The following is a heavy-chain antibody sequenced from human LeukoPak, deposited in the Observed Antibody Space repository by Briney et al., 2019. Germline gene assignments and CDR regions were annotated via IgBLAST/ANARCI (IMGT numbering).Heavy chain of an antibody. Sequence: ASVKVSCKASGYTFTGYYMHWVRQAPGQGLEWMGIINPSGGSTSYAQKFQGRVTMTRDTSTSTVYMELSSLRSEDTAVYYCAVVAAFNWFDPWGQGTLVTVSS. D-gene: IGHD2-15*01. CDR2: INPSGGST. J-gene: IGHJ5*02. V-gene: IGHV1-46*01. CDR3: AVVAAFNWFDP. CDR1: GYTFTGYY.